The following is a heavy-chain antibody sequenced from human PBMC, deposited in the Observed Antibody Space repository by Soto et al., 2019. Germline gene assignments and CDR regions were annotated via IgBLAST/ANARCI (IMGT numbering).Heavy chain of an antibody. CDR3: AGGDIVVVAAASNYMYV. J-gene: IGHJ6*03. Sequence: SETLSLTCTVSGGSISSYYWSWIRQPPGKGLEWIGYIYYSGSTNYNPSLKSRVTISVDTSKNQFSLKLSSVTAADTAVYYCAGGDIVVVAAASNYMYVWGKGTTVTVSS. CDR2: IYYSGST. V-gene: IGHV4-59*08. CDR1: GGSISSYY. D-gene: IGHD2-15*01.